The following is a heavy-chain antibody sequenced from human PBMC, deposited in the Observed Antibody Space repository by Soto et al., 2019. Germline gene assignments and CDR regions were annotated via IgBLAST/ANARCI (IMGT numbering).Heavy chain of an antibody. J-gene: IGHJ4*02. CDR3: ARARAETYPPYYDFWSGYLYYFDY. D-gene: IGHD3-3*01. Sequence: SVKVSCKASGGTFSSYAISWVRQAPGQGLEWMGGIIPIFGTANYAQKFQGRVTITADKSTSTAYMELSSLRSEDTAVYYCARARAETYPPYYDFWSGYLYYFDYWGQGTLVTVSS. V-gene: IGHV1-69*06. CDR1: GGTFSSYA. CDR2: IIPIFGTA.